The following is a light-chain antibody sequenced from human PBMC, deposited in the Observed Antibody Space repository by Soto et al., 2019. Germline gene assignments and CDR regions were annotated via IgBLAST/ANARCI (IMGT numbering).Light chain of an antibody. CDR3: SSYTTTNTLV. CDR2: EVT. Sequence: QSALTQPASVSGSPGQSITISCTGTSSDVGAYNYVSWYQQHPGKVPKLLIYEVTDRPSGVSARFSGSKSGNTASLTISGLQAEDEADYYCSSYTTTNTLVFGGGTKLTVL. V-gene: IGLV2-14*01. J-gene: IGLJ2*01. CDR1: SSDVGAYNY.